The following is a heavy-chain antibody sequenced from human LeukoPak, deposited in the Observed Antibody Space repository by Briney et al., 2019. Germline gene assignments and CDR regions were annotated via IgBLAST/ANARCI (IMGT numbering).Heavy chain of an antibody. CDR3: ESSSWAWSY. Sequence: GASVKVSCKASGYTFSSYYMHWVRQAPGQGLEWVGVINPSGGTTSYAQKFQGRVTMTRDTSTSTVYMELSSLRSEDTAVCYCESSSWAWSYWGQGTLVTVSS. CDR1: GYTFSSYY. V-gene: IGHV1-46*01. J-gene: IGHJ4*02. CDR2: INPSGGTT. D-gene: IGHD6-13*01.